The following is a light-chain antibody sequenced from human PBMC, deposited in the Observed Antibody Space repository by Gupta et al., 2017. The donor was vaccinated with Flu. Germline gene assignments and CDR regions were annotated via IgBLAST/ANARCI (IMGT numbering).Light chain of an antibody. CDR3: HQYKTWATT. Sequence: PATLSVCPRERATLTCSASQTVSSDLAWYQQKPGQTPRLLMYDVTATATPFPARFSGSGSGTEFTLTISSLQSEDFAVYSCHQYKTWATTFGGGSKVEIK. V-gene: IGKV3-15*01. CDR2: DVT. CDR1: QTVSSD. J-gene: IGKJ4*01.